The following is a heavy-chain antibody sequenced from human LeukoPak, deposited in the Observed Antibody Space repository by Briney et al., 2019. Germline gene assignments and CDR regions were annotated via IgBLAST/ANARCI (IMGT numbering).Heavy chain of an antibody. D-gene: IGHD6-13*01. CDR3: ARAPPYSSSWYVY. CDR1: GGSFSGYY. Sequence: PSETLSLTCAVYGGSFSGYYWSWIRQPPGKGLEWIGEINRSGSTNYNPSLKSRVTISVDTSKNQFSLKLSSVTAADTAVYYCARAPPYSSSWYVYWGQGTLVTVSS. J-gene: IGHJ4*02. V-gene: IGHV4-34*01. CDR2: INRSGST.